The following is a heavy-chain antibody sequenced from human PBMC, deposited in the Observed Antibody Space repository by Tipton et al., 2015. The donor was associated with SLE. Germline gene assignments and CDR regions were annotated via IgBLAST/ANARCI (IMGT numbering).Heavy chain of an antibody. CDR2: IYYSGGT. J-gene: IGHJ4*02. CDR1: GGPIISGGYY. D-gene: IGHD3-10*01. V-gene: IGHV4-31*03. CDR3: ARGPVTMVQGVNDY. Sequence: TLSLTCTVSGGPIISGGYYWRWIRQHPGKGLEWIGYIYYSGGTNYNPSPKSRVTISVDTSKNQFSLKLSSVTAADTAVYYCARGPVTMVQGVNDYWGQGTLVTVSS.